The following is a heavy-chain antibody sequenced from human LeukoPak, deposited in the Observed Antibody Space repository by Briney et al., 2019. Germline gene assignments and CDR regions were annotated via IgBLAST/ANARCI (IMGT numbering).Heavy chain of an antibody. J-gene: IGHJ6*03. CDR2: IYYSGST. V-gene: IGHV4-39*01. CDR3: ARARYYYGSGSYYTSYMDV. Sequence: SETLSLTCTVSGGSISSSSYYWGWIRQPPGKGLEWIGSIYYSGSTYYNPSLKSRVTISVDTSKNQFSLKLSSVTAADTAVYYCARARYYYGSGSYYTSYMDVWGKGTTVTVSS. CDR1: GGSISSSSYY. D-gene: IGHD3-10*01.